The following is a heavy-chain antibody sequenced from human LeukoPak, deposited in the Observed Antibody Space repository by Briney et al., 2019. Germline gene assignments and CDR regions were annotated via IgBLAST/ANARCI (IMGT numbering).Heavy chain of an antibody. V-gene: IGHV4-31*03. D-gene: IGHD2-21*02. CDR3: ARSIVVVTTTFDY. CDR1: GGSISSGGYY. J-gene: IGHJ4*02. CDR2: IYYSGST. Sequence: SQTLSLTCTVSGGSISSGGYYWSWIRQHPGKGLEWIGYIYYSGSTYYNPSLKSRVTISVDTSKDQFSLKLSSVTAADTAVYYCARSIVVVTTTFDYWGQGTLVTVSS.